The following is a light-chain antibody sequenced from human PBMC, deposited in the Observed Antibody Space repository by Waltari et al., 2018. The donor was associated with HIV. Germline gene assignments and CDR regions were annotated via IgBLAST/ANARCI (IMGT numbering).Light chain of an antibody. CDR2: DVT. J-gene: IGLJ2*01. CDR1: SSDVGGYDY. V-gene: IGLV2-11*01. Sequence: QSALTQPRSVSGSPGQSVTISCTGTSSDVGGYDYFSWYQQYPGKAPKIIIYDVTQRPSGVPDRFSGSKSGNTASLTISGLQADDEADYFCSSYAGIYTPVVFGGGTTLTVL. CDR3: SSYAGIYTPVV.